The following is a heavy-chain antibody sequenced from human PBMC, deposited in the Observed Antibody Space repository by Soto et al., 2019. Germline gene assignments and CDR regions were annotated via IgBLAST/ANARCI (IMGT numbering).Heavy chain of an antibody. J-gene: IGHJ5*02. CDR3: ARDRDTTVRGVWRFDP. V-gene: IGHV1-18*01. CDR2: ISAYNGNT. CDR1: GYTFTSYG. D-gene: IGHD3-10*01. Sequence: ASVKVSCKASGYTFTSYGISWVRQAPGQGLERMGWISAYNGNTNYAQKLQGRVTMTTDTSTSTAYMELRSLRSDDTAVYYCARDRDTTVRGVWRFDPWGQGTLVTVSS.